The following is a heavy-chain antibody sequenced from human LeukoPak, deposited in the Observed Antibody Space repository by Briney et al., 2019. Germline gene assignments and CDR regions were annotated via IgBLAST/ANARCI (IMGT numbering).Heavy chain of an antibody. CDR2: MYSGGST. Sequence: PGGSLRLSCAASGFTVSSSYMNWVRQAPGKGLEWVSVMYSGGSTYYADSVKGRFTISRDNSKNTEHLQMNSLRAEDTAVYYCARNPGNWGEVYYFDHWGQGTLVTVSS. V-gene: IGHV3-53*01. J-gene: IGHJ4*02. D-gene: IGHD7-27*01. CDR3: ARNPGNWGEVYYFDH. CDR1: GFTVSSSY.